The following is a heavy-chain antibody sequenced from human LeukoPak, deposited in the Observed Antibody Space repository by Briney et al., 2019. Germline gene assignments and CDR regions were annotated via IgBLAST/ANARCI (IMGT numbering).Heavy chain of an antibody. D-gene: IGHD3-22*01. Sequence: ASVTVSCKASGYTFTSYYMHWVRQAPGQGLEWMGGIIPIFGTANYAQKFQGRVTITADESTSTAYMELGSLRSEDTAVYYCARSTLSYDSSGYYPQELDYWGQGTLVTVSS. CDR3: ARSTLSYDSSGYYPQELDY. V-gene: IGHV1-69*13. CDR2: IIPIFGTA. J-gene: IGHJ4*02. CDR1: GYTFTSYY.